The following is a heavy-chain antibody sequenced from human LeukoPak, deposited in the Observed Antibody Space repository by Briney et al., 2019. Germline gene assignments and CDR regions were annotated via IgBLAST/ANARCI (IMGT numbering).Heavy chain of an antibody. CDR2: INHSGST. J-gene: IGHJ4*02. D-gene: IGHD3-10*01. Sequence: SETLSLTCAVYGGSFSGYYWSWIRHPPGKGLEWTGEINHSGSTNYNPSLKSRVTISVDTSKNQFSLKLSSVTAADTAVYYCASRGGSLDYYGSGSYYSYYWGQGTLVTVSS. CDR3: ASRGGSLDYYGSGSYYSYY. V-gene: IGHV4-34*01. CDR1: GGSFSGYY.